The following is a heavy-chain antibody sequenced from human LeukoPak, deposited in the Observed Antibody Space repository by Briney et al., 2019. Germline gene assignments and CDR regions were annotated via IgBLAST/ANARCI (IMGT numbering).Heavy chain of an antibody. CDR2: IHTSSRV. CDR1: GGSITRGTYY. Sequence: SETLSLTCTVSGGSITRGTYYWNWIRQPAGKGLEWIGRIHTSSRVNYNPSLKSRVTISIDTSRNLVSLRLTSVTAADAAVYYCARDRGNGDYGDYFDSWGQGTLVSVSS. V-gene: IGHV4-61*02. D-gene: IGHD4-17*01. CDR3: ARDRGNGDYGDYFDS. J-gene: IGHJ4*02.